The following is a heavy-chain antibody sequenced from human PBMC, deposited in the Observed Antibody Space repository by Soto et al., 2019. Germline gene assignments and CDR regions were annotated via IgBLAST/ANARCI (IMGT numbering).Heavy chain of an antibody. CDR3: ARDRCGGGSCYPFDY. D-gene: IGHD2-15*01. CDR1: GFTFSDYS. CDR2: ISYDGSNK. J-gene: IGHJ4*02. Sequence: QVQLVESGGGVVQPGRSLRLSCAASGFTFSDYSMLWVRQAPGKGLEWVARISYDGSNKYYADSGKGRFTSSRDNSNKTLYLRMNSLRAEDTAVYYCARDRCGGGSCYPFDYWGQGILVTVSS. V-gene: IGHV3-30-3*01.